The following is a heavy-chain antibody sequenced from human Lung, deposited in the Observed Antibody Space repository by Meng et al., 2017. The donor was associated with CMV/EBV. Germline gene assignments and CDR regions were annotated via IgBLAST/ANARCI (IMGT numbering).Heavy chain of an antibody. CDR1: GFTCSSYW. Sequence: SXAASGFTCSSYWMSWVRQAPGKGLEWVANIKQDGSEKYYVDSVKGRFTISRDNAKNSLYLQMNSLRAEDTAVYYCARAIVVPAAPYYYYYGMDVWGQGXTVTVSS. J-gene: IGHJ6*02. CDR2: IKQDGSEK. CDR3: ARAIVVPAAPYYYYYGMDV. D-gene: IGHD2-2*01. V-gene: IGHV3-7*04.